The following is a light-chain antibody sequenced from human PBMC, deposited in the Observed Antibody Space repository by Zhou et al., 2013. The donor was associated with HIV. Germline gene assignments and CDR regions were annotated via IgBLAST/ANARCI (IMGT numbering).Light chain of an antibody. J-gene: IGKJ3*01. CDR3: QHYDDFPPMFT. Sequence: DIVMTQSPLSLPVTPGEPASISCRSSQSLLHSNGYNYLDWYLQKPGQSPQLLIYLGSNRASGVPSRFSGSGSGTDFTLTISSLQPEDVATYYCQHYDDFPPMFTFGPGTRVDIK. CDR1: QSLLHSNGYNY. CDR2: LGS. V-gene: IGKV2-28*01.